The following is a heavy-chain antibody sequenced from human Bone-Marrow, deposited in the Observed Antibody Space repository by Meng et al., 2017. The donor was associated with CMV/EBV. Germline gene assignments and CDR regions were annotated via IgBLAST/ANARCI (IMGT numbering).Heavy chain of an antibody. D-gene: IGHD6-13*01. CDR3: AKDRGSSSWYYLSHSDY. Sequence: GESLKISCAASGFTFSSYGMHWVRQAPGKGLEWVAFIRYDGSNKYYADSVKGRFTISRDNSKYTLDLQMNSLRAEDTAVYYCAKDRGSSSWYYLSHSDYWGQGTLVTV. CDR1: GFTFSSYG. V-gene: IGHV3-30*02. J-gene: IGHJ4*02. CDR2: IRYDGSNK.